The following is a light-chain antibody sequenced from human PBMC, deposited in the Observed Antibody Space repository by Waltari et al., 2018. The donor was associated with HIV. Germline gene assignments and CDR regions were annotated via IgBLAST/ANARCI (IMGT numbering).Light chain of an antibody. CDR3: QQYYTTPPT. Sequence: DIVMTQSPHSLPVSLGESATFNCKSSQRILYSSKNENFLAWDQQKPGQTPKLLIYWASTRGSGVPDRFSGSGSGTDFTLTINSLQSEDVAVYFCQQYYTTPPTFGQGTRVEI. J-gene: IGKJ1*01. CDR1: QRILYSSKNENF. V-gene: IGKV4-1*01. CDR2: WAS.